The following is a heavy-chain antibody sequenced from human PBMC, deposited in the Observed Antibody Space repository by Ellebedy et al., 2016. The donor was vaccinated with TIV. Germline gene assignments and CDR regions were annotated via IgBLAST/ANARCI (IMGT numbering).Heavy chain of an antibody. D-gene: IGHD3-16*01. CDR1: GGSFSGYY. Sequence: SETLSLTXAVYGGSFSGYYWSWIRQPPGKGLEWIGEINHSGSTNYNPSLKSRVTISVDKSKNQFSLKLTSVTAADTAVYYCARVGGGYIVSWGQGTLVTVSS. CDR3: ARVGGGYIVS. V-gene: IGHV4-34*01. J-gene: IGHJ5*02. CDR2: INHSGST.